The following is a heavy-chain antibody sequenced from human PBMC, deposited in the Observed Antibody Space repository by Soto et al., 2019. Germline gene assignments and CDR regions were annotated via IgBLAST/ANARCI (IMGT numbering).Heavy chain of an antibody. D-gene: IGHD1-26*01. J-gene: IGHJ5*02. CDR1: GYIFTSYA. CDR2: ITAYNGNT. CDR3: ARGGVGDTAGWFDP. Sequence: QVQLVQSGDEVEKPGASVTVSCKASGYIFTSYAITWVRQAPGQGLEWMGWITAYNGNTNYAQKFQGRVTMTTDTTTRTAYMELRSLGLDDTAVYYCARGGVGDTAGWFDPWGQGTLVTVSS. V-gene: IGHV1-18*01.